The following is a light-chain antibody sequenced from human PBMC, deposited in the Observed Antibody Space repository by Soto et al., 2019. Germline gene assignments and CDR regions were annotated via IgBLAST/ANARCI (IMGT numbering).Light chain of an antibody. CDR3: HQRQSWPRT. V-gene: IGKV3-11*01. CDR1: QYINTR. CDR2: QTS. Sequence: IVLTQSPATLSSFPSDRVTPSCRASQYINTRLAWYQHRPGQAPRLLIYQTSIRAAGIPARFSASGTGTDFTLTISDVQPEDFAVYYCHQRQSWPRTFGQGTKVDIK. J-gene: IGKJ1*01.